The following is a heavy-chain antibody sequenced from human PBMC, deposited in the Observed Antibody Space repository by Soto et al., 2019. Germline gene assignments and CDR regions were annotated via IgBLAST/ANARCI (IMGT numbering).Heavy chain of an antibody. CDR2: INHSGST. D-gene: IGHD5-12*01. CDR3: ARGGMATIQLRKYYYYGMDV. CDR1: GGSFSGYY. V-gene: IGHV4-34*01. J-gene: IGHJ6*02. Sequence: QVQLQQWGAGLLKPSETLSLTCAVYGGSFSGYYWSWIRQPPGKGLEWIGEINHSGSTNYNPSLKSRVTISVDTSKNQFSLKLSSVPAADTAVYYCARGGMATIQLRKYYYYGMDVWGQGTTVTVSS.